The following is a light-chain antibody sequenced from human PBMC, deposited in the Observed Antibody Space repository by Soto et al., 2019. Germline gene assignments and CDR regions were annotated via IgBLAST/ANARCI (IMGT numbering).Light chain of an antibody. Sequence: EIVLTQSPGTLSLSPGERATLSCRASQSVSSNFAWYQQNPGQAPRPLIYGASTRASGLPARFSGSGSGTEFTINITGLQCEEKAVNRVRYRSIRAPTHLFGKGTQLEIK. CDR2: GAS. V-gene: IGKV3-15*01. J-gene: IGKJ5*01. CDR3: RYRSIRAPTHL. CDR1: QSVSSN.